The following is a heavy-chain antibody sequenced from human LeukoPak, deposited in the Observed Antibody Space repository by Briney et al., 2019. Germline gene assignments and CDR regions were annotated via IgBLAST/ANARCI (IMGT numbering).Heavy chain of an antibody. Sequence: VASVKVSCKASGGTFSSYAISWVRQAPGQGLEWMGGIIPIFGTANYAQKFQGRVTITADESTSTAYMELSSLRSEDTAVYYCARSPSDFGVDPYYYYYYYMDVWGKGTTVTVSS. CDR1: GGTFSSYA. CDR3: ARSPSDFGVDPYYYYYYYMDV. V-gene: IGHV1-69*13. CDR2: IIPIFGTA. D-gene: IGHD3-3*01. J-gene: IGHJ6*03.